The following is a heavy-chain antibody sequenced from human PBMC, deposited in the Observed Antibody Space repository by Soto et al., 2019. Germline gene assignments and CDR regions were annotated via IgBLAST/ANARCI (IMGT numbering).Heavy chain of an antibody. Sequence: SETLSVTCTVSGGSIISGGYYWSWLRQHPGKGLEWIGYIYYSGSTYYNPSLKSRVTISVDTSKNQFSLKLSSVTAADTALYYCARSGYSGGWFDPWGQGTLVTVTA. CDR2: IYYSGST. D-gene: IGHD5-12*01. V-gene: IGHV4-31*03. J-gene: IGHJ5*02. CDR1: GGSIISGGYY. CDR3: ARSGYSGGWFDP.